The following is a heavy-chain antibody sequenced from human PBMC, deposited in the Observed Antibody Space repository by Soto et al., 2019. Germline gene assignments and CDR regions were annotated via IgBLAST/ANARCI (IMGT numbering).Heavy chain of an antibody. CDR1: GFTFSSYA. Sequence: EVQLLESGGGLVQPGGSLRLSCAASGFTFSSYAMSWVRQAPGKGLEWVSGISGSGDSTYYADPVKGRFTISRDNSKNTLYLQMNSLRAEDTAVYYCAKGVPGIAVAGTGYFQHWGQGTLVTVSS. CDR2: ISGSGDST. V-gene: IGHV3-23*01. CDR3: AKGVPGIAVAGTGYFQH. J-gene: IGHJ1*01. D-gene: IGHD6-19*01.